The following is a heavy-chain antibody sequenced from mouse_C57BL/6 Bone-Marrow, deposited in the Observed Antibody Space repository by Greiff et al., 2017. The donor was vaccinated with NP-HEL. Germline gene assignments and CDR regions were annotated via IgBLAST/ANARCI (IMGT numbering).Heavy chain of an antibody. CDR2: IYPGDGDT. CDR1: GYAFSSSW. Sequence: VQLQQSGPELVKPGASVKISCKASGYAFSSSWMNWVKQRPGKGLEWIGRIYPGDGDTNYNGKFKGKATLTADKSSSTAYMQLSSLTSEDSAVYFCARKNYDWYFDVWGTGTTVTVSS. D-gene: IGHD1-1*01. J-gene: IGHJ1*03. V-gene: IGHV1-82*01. CDR3: ARKNYDWYFDV.